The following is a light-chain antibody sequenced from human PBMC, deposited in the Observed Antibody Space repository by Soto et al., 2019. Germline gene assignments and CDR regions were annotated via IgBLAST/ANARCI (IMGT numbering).Light chain of an antibody. CDR3: QERGRWPRAT. J-gene: IGKJ4*01. CDR2: TAS. V-gene: IGKV3-11*01. Sequence: EMVLTQSPATLSLSPGESATLSCRASQNVGLNFAWYQQKSGQPPRLLIHTASSRATGIPARFSGSGSRADLNFNHSSPEPEGIAVYYCQERGRWPRATFGGGTKVEMK. CDR1: QNVGLN.